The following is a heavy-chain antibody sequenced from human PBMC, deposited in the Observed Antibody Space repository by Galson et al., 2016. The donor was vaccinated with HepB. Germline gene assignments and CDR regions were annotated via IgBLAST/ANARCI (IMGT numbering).Heavy chain of an antibody. CDR2: IWPDATNE. CDR1: GFTFSCCG. Sequence: SLRLSCAASGFTFSCCGMHWVRQAPGKGLEWVAVIWPDATNEKYGDAVKGRFTISRDNSKNTLYLQMNSLRVDDTAVYSCAKEGRYEGQFYMEVWGEGTTVTVSS. J-gene: IGHJ6*03. D-gene: IGHD5-12*01. V-gene: IGHV3-33*06. CDR3: AKEGRYEGQFYMEV.